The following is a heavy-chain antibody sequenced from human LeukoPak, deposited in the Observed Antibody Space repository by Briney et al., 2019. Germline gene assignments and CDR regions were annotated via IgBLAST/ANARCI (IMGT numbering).Heavy chain of an antibody. D-gene: IGHD2-15*01. CDR1: GGSISSYY. V-gene: IGHV4-59*08. J-gene: IGHJ4*02. CDR2: IYYSGST. CDR3: ARHKIVVVAATDYYFDY. Sequence: SETLSLTCTVSGGSISSYYWSWIRQPPGKGLEWIGYIYYSGSTNYNPSLKSRVTISVDTSKNQFSLKLSSVTAADTAVYYCARHKIVVVAATDYYFDYWGQGTLVTVSS.